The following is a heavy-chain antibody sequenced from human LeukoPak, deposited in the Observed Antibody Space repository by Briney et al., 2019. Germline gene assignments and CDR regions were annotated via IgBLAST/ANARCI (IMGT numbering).Heavy chain of an antibody. CDR2: INSDGSST. CDR3: ARGRLRGDFDY. Sequence: SGGSLRLSCAASGFTFSSYWIHWVRQAPGKGLVWVSRINSDGSSTSYADSVKGRFTISRDNAKNTLYLQMNSLRAEDTAVYYCARGRLRGDFDYWGQGTLVTVSS. J-gene: IGHJ4*02. CDR1: GFTFSSYW. D-gene: IGHD2-21*01. V-gene: IGHV3-74*01.